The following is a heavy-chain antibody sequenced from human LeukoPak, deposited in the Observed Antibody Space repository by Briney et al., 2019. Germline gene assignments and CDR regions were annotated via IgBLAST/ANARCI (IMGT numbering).Heavy chain of an antibody. J-gene: IGHJ3*02. D-gene: IGHD6-19*01. Sequence: SETLSLTCTVSSGSISISTYYWCWIRQPPGKGLEWIGSIYYSGSTYYNPYLNSRVTISVDTSKNQFSLKLSSVTAADSAVYYCARSTIAVAGTGVFDIWGQGTMVTVSS. CDR3: ARSTIAVAGTGVFDI. CDR1: SGSISISTYY. V-gene: IGHV4-39*01. CDR2: IYYSGST.